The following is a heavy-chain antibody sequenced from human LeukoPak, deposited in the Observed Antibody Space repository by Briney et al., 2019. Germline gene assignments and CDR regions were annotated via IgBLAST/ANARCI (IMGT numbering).Heavy chain of an antibody. CDR1: GFTFNSFW. CDR2: MNEYATTR. D-gene: IGHD3-10*01. J-gene: IGHJ4*02. CDR3: ARGGVQPVDY. Sequence: GGSLRLSCAASGFTFNSFWMHWVRQAPGKGLVWVSDMNEYATTRRYADSVKGRFTISRDNAKNTLYLQMGNLRAEDTTMYFCARGGVQPVDYWGQGTLVIVSS. V-gene: IGHV3-74*01.